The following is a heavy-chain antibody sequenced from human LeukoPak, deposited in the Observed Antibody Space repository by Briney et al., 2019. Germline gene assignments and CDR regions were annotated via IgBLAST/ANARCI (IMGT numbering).Heavy chain of an antibody. CDR3: ARRAVVASNWFDP. V-gene: IGHV4-34*01. Sequence: SETLSLTCAVYGGSFSGYYWSWIRQPPGKGLEWIGEINHSGSTNYNPSLKSRVTTSVDTSKNQFSLKLSSVTAADTAVYYCARRAVVASNWFDPWGQGTLVTVSS. D-gene: IGHD2-2*01. CDR1: GGSFSGYY. CDR2: INHSGST. J-gene: IGHJ5*02.